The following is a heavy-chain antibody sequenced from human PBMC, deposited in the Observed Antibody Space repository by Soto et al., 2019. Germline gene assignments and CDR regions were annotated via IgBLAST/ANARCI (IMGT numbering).Heavy chain of an antibody. D-gene: IGHD6-19*01. J-gene: IGHJ4*02. Sequence: GGSLRLSCAASGFNFSDHYMNWIRQAPGKGLEWVSYISGSSRYTNFADSVKGRFTISRDDAKNSLYLQMNSLRVEDTAVYYCARHTSGWHYYDYWGQGTPVTVSS. V-gene: IGHV3-11*06. CDR1: GFNFSDHY. CDR2: ISGSSRYT. CDR3: ARHTSGWHYYDY.